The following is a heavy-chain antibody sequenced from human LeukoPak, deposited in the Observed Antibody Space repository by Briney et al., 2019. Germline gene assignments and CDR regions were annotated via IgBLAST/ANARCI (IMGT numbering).Heavy chain of an antibody. Sequence: GESLRLSCVASGFIFSNYWMSWVRQAPGKGLEWVANIKQDGSEKYYVDSVKGRFTISRDNAKNSLYLQMDSLRAEDMAVYYCARHCSGGRCNCDYWGQGTLVTVSS. CDR3: ARHCSGGRCNCDY. V-gene: IGHV3-7*03. CDR2: IKQDGSEK. D-gene: IGHD2-15*01. CDR1: GFIFSNYW. J-gene: IGHJ4*02.